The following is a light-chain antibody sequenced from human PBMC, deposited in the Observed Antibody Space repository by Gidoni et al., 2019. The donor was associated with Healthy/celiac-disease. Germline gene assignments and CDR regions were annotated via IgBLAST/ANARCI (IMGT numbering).Light chain of an antibody. J-gene: IGKJ1*01. CDR3: QQYNNWPPWT. CDR2: GAS. CDR1: QSVSSN. Sequence: TQSPATLSVSPGERATLSCRASQSVSSNLAWYQQKPGQAPRLLIYGASARATGIPARFSGSGSGTEFTLTISSLQSEDFAVYYCQQYNNWPPWTFGQGTKVEIK. V-gene: IGKV3-15*01.